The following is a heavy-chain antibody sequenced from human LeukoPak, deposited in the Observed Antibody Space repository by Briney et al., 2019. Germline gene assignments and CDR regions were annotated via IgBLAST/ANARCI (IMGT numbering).Heavy chain of an antibody. V-gene: IGHV1-2*06. CDR3: AVGYSSSWYDAFDI. J-gene: IGHJ3*02. CDR1: GYTFTSYG. Sequence: ASVKVSCKASGYTFTSYGISWVRQAPGQGLEWMGRINPNSGGTNYAQKFQGRVTMTRDTSISTAYMELSRLRSDDTAVYYCAVGYSSSWYDAFDIWGQGTMVTVSS. D-gene: IGHD6-13*01. CDR2: INPNSGGT.